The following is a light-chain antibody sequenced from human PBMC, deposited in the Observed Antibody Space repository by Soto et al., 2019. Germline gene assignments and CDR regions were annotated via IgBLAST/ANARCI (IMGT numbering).Light chain of an antibody. V-gene: IGKV4-1*01. Sequence: DIVMTQSPDSLAVSLGERATINCKSSQNVLYSSNNKNYLAWYQQKPGQSPKLLIYWASTRESGVPDRFSGSGYGTDSTLTISSLQAEDGAIYYCQQYYSTPPTFGQGTKVEIK. J-gene: IGKJ1*01. CDR1: QNVLYSSNNKNY. CDR2: WAS. CDR3: QQYYSTPPT.